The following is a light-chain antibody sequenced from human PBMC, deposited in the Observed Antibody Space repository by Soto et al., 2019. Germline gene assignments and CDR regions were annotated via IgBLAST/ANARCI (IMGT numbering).Light chain of an antibody. J-gene: IGKJ4*01. CDR3: QKFSAVPT. V-gene: IGKV1-27*01. Sequence: DIQMTQSPSSLSASVGDRVTITCRTSQAIYNYLAWYQQKPGKVPTLLISAASTLQSGVPSRFSGSGSGTDFTLTISSLQPEDVATYYCQKFSAVPTFGGGTKVEI. CDR2: AAS. CDR1: QAIYNY.